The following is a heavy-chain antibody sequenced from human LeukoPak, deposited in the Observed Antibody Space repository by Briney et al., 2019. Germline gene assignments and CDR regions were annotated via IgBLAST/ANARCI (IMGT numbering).Heavy chain of an antibody. V-gene: IGHV3-48*01. CDR1: GFTFSSYG. J-gene: IGHJ4*02. CDR2: ISYTGNSI. CDR3: ARAYSYGYDY. D-gene: IGHD5-18*01. Sequence: GGSLRLSCAASGFTFSSYGMNWVRQAPGIGLEWVSYISYTGNSIYYADSVKGRFTISRDNAKNSLYLQMNSLRAEDTAGYYCARAYSYGYDYWGQGTLVTVSS.